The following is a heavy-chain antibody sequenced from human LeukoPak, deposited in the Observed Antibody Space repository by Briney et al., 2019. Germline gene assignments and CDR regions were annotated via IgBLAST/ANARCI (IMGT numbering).Heavy chain of an antibody. D-gene: IGHD3-22*01. J-gene: IGHJ4*02. CDR3: ARVAAAGYDSSTYYYAPSFDY. V-gene: IGHV3-33*08. CDR2: IWYDGSNK. Sequence: GGSLRLSCAASGFTFSNYGMHWVRQAPGKGLEWVAVIWYDGSNKYYADSVKGRFTISRDNSKNTLYLQMISLGAEDTAVYYCARVAAAGYDSSTYYYAPSFDYWGQGTLVTVSS. CDR1: GFTFSNYG.